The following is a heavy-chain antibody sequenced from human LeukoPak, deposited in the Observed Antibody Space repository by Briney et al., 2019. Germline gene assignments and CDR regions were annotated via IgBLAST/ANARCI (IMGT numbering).Heavy chain of an antibody. J-gene: IGHJ4*02. Sequence: ASVKVSCKVSGSSVRKLVLQCVRLAPGEGLEWMGGLDPEDGQTKNAQKFQGRDSLTDDSYTETAYLERRSLRSEDTAIYYCATLKDIVVTLAGSGTNHYWGQGTLVTVSS. CDR3: ATLKDIVVTLAGSGTNHY. D-gene: IGHD2-15*01. CDR2: LDPEDGQT. CDR1: GSSVRKLV. V-gene: IGHV1-24*01.